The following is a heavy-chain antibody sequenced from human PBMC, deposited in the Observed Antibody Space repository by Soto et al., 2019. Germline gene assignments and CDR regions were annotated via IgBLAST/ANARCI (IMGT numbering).Heavy chain of an antibody. CDR2: ISSSSSTI. V-gene: IGHV3-48*02. D-gene: IGHD3-16*02. CDR3: ARVFSYDYVWGSYQAFDY. J-gene: IGHJ4*02. Sequence: GGSLRLSCAASGFTFSSYSMNWVRQAPGKGLEWVSYISSSSSTIYYADSVKGRFTISRDNAKNSLYLQMNSLRDEDTAVYYCARVFSYDYVWGSYQAFDYWGQGTLVTVSS. CDR1: GFTFSSYS.